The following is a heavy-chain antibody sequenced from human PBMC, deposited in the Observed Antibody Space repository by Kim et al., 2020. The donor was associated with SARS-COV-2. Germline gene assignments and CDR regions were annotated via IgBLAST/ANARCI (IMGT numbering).Heavy chain of an antibody. CDR1: GGSISSSSYY. Sequence: SETLSLTCTVSGGSISSSSYYWGWIRQPPGKGLEWIGSIYYSGSTYYNPSLKSRVTISVDTSKNQFSLKLSSVTAADTAVYYCARGAREVTANDPRGGIDYWGQGTLVTVSS. D-gene: IGHD2-21*02. V-gene: IGHV4-39*01. CDR3: ARGAREVTANDPRGGIDY. CDR2: IYYSGST. J-gene: IGHJ4*02.